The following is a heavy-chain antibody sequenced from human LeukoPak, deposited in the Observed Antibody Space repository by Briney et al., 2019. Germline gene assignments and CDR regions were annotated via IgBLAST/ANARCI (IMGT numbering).Heavy chain of an antibody. V-gene: IGHV3-23*01. D-gene: IGHD6-19*01. CDR1: GFTFSSYA. CDR3: ARLAWLGRNFDY. Sequence: QPGGSLRLSCAASGFTFSSYAMSWVRQTPGKGLEWVSGISGSGGNTYHADSVKGRFTISRDNSKNTLYLQMKSLRAEDTAVYYCARLAWLGRNFDYWGQGTLLTVSS. CDR2: ISGSGGNT. J-gene: IGHJ4*02.